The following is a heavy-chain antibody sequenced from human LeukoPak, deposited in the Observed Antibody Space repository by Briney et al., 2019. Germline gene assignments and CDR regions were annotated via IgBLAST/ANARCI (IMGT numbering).Heavy chain of an antibody. CDR3: AETHNPMFWNGYYFFDY. J-gene: IGHJ4*02. CDR2: ISGSGSNT. CDR1: GFTFSSYA. V-gene: IGHV3-23*01. D-gene: IGHD3-3*01. Sequence: GGSLRLSCAASGFTFSSYAMSWVRQAPGKGLEWVSGISGSGSNTYYADSVKGRFTISRDNSKNTLYLQMNSLKAEDTAVYFCAETHNPMFWNGYYFFDYWGQGTLVTVSS.